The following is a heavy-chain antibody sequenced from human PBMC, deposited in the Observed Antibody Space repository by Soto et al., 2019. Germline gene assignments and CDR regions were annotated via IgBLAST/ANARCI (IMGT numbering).Heavy chain of an antibody. CDR1: GYSFTSYW. D-gene: IGHD4-17*01. CDR3: ARLGLRHYYYYYGMDV. V-gene: IGHV5-51*01. J-gene: IGHJ6*02. Sequence: PGESLKISCKGSGYSFTSYWIGWVRQMPGKGLEWMGIIYPGDSDTRYSPSFQGQVTISADKSISTAYLQWSSLMASDTAMYYCARLGLRHYYYYYGMDVWGQGTTVTVSS. CDR2: IYPGDSDT.